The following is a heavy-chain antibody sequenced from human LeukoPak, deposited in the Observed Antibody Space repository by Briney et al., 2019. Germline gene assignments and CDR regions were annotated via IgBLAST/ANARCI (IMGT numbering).Heavy chain of an antibody. Sequence: SVKVSCKASGGTFSSYAISWVRQAPGQGLEWMGGIIPIFGTANYEQKFQGRVTITADESTSTAYMELSSLRSEDTAVYYCARDLVTRRDCSSTSCYTPFDYWGQGTLVTVSS. J-gene: IGHJ4*02. CDR1: GGTFSSYA. D-gene: IGHD2-2*02. V-gene: IGHV1-69*01. CDR2: IIPIFGTA. CDR3: ARDLVTRRDCSSTSCYTPFDY.